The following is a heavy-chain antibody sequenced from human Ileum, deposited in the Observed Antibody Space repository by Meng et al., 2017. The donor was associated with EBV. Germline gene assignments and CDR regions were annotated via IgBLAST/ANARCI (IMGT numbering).Heavy chain of an antibody. Sequence: QVQLQESGPGLVKPAEXLSLTCTVPGGSVSSGSYYWTWIRQPPGKTLEWLGFIYYSGNTNYNPSLKGRVTLSIDMSKNQFSLNLTSVTAADTAVYYCARWPRSITATGGIEHWGQGTLVTVSS. D-gene: IGHD3-10*01. J-gene: IGHJ4*02. V-gene: IGHV4-61*01. CDR3: ARWPRSITATGGIEH. CDR2: IYYSGNT. CDR1: GGSVSSGSYY.